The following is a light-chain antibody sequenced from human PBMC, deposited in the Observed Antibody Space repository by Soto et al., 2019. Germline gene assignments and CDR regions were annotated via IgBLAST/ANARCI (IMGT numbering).Light chain of an antibody. J-gene: IGKJ1*01. CDR2: GGS. CDR1: QSVSSNH. Sequence: VLTQSPGTLSLSPGERAHLPCRASQSVSSNHLAWYQQTPGQAPRLLIYGGSSSATGIQVRCSGSGSETDFTLTITRLEPEDFAVYYCQQYSSSRTFGQGTKVDIK. V-gene: IGKV3-20*01. CDR3: QQYSSSRT.